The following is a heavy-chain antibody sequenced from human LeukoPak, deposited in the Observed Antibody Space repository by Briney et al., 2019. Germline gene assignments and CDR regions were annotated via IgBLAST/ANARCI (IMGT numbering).Heavy chain of an antibody. CDR2: IYHSGST. D-gene: IGHD4-17*01. V-gene: IGHV4-4*02. J-gene: IGHJ4*02. CDR3: ARAGYGDYPFDY. Sequence: SETLSLTCAVSGGSLSSSNWWSWVRQPPGKGLEWIGEIYHSGSTNYNPSLKSRVTISVDKSKNQFSLKLSSVTAADTAVYYCARAGYGDYPFDYWGQGTLVTVSS. CDR1: GGSLSSSNW.